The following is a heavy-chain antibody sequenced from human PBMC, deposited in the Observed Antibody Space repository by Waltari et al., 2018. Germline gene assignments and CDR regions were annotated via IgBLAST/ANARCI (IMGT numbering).Heavy chain of an antibody. D-gene: IGHD2-21*01. CDR3: ASIYCGGDCPSGMRFDY. CDR1: GFTVSSNY. Sequence: EVQLVETGGGLIQPGGSLRLSCAASGFTVSSNYMSWVRQAPGKGLEWVSVIYSGGSTYYADSGKGRFTITRDNSKNTLYLQMNSLRAEDTAVYYCASIYCGGDCPSGMRFDYWGQGTLVTVSS. CDR2: IYSGGST. J-gene: IGHJ4*02. V-gene: IGHV3-53*02.